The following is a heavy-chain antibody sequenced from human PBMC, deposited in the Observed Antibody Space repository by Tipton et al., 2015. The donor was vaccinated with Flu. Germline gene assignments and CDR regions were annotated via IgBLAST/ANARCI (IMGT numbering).Heavy chain of an antibody. J-gene: IGHJ5*02. D-gene: IGHD3-10*01. CDR1: GFTFNNYV. CDR2: ISTAGGST. V-gene: IGHV3-23*01. CDR3: AKAYGSGAYYTKPCQS. Sequence: GSLRLSCAASGFTFNNYVMTWVRQTPGRGLEWVSSISTAGGSTYYADSVQGRFTISRDNSKSTVYLQMNSLRAEDTAVYYCAKAYGSGAYYTKPCQSWGQGTLVIVSS.